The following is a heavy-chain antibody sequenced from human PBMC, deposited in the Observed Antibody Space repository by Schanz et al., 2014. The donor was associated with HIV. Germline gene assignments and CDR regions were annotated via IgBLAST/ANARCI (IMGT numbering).Heavy chain of an antibody. CDR3: ARGQDWPGPRLDH. CDR1: GGTFSSYA. CDR2: IIPIFGTT. J-gene: IGHJ5*02. D-gene: IGHD3-9*01. V-gene: IGHV1-69*01. Sequence: QVQLVQSGAEVKKPGSSVKVSCKASGGTFSSYAISWVRQAPGQGLEWMGGIIPIFGTTNYAQKFQGRVTITADESTSTAYMELRSLRSDDTAVYYCARGQDWPGPRLDHWGHGTLVLVSS.